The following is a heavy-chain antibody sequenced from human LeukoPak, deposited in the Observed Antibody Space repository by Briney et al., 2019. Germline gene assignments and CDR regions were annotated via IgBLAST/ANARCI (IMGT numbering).Heavy chain of an antibody. CDR3: AKDPHDSSGYAFGY. CDR1: GFTFSSYG. CDR2: ISGSGGST. Sequence: GGSLRLSCAASGFTFSSYGMHWVRQAPGKGLEWVSAISGSGGSTYYADSVKGRFTISRDNSKNTLYLQMNGLRAEDTAVYYCAKDPHDSSGYAFGYWGQGTLVTVSS. V-gene: IGHV3-23*01. J-gene: IGHJ4*02. D-gene: IGHD3-22*01.